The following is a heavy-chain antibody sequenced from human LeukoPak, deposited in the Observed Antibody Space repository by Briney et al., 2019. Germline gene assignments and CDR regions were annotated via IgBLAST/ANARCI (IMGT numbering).Heavy chain of an antibody. D-gene: IGHD3-22*01. J-gene: IGHJ4*02. CDR2: ISSSSSYI. Sequence: GGSLRLSCAASGFTSSSYSMNWVRQAPGKGLEWVSSISSSSSYIYYADSVKGRFTISRDNAKNSLYLQMNSLRAEDTAVYYCVRGRSWYYDSSGYYLDYWGQGTLVTVSS. CDR1: GFTSSSYS. CDR3: VRGRSWYYDSSGYYLDY. V-gene: IGHV3-21*01.